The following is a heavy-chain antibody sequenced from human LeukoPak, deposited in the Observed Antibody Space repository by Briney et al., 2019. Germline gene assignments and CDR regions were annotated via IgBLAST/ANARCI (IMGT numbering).Heavy chain of an antibody. D-gene: IGHD3-22*01. J-gene: IGHJ4*02. V-gene: IGHV1-18*01. CDR3: ARDHYYDSSGDDVPIDY. CDR1: GYTLTGHQ. Sequence: VASVKVSCKASGYTLTGHQMHWVRQAPGQGLEWMGWISAYNGNTNYAQKLQGRVTMTTDTSTSTAYMELRSLRSDDTAVYYCARDHYYDSSGDDVPIDYWGQGTLVTVSS. CDR2: ISAYNGNT.